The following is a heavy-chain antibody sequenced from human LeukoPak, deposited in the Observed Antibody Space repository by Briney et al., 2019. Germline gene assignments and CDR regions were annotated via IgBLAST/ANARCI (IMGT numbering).Heavy chain of an antibody. V-gene: IGHV3-30*01. D-gene: IGHD1-26*01. CDR1: GFTFSAYA. Sequence: GGSLRLPCAASGFTFSAYAMHWVRQAPGKGLEWVAVISYDGSNKYYADSVKGRFTISGDKSKDTLYLQMNGLRPEDTAVYYCARGPGPIAGAKNPFDIWGQGTMVTVSS. CDR3: ARGPGPIAGAKNPFDI. CDR2: ISYDGSNK. J-gene: IGHJ3*02.